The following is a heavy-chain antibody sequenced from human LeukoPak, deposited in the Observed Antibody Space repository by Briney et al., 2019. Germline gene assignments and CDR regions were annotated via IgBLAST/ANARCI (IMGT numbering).Heavy chain of an antibody. CDR3: AVLERGYSYGYDY. CDR1: GGSFSGYY. CDR2: INRSGST. J-gene: IGHJ4*02. V-gene: IGHV4-34*01. D-gene: IGHD5-18*01. Sequence: SETLSLTCAVYGGSFSGYYWSWIRQPPGKGLEWIGEINRSGSTNYNPSLKSRVTISVDTSKNQFSLKLSSVTAADTAVYYCAVLERGYSYGYDYWGQGTLVTVSS.